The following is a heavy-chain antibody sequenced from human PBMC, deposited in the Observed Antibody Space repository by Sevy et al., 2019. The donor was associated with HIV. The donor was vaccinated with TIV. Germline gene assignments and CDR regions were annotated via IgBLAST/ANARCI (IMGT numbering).Heavy chain of an antibody. CDR3: SRRAFNDY. CDR1: GYTFTSYE. V-gene: IGHV1-8*01. J-gene: IGHJ4*02. CDR2: INPNTGKT. Sequence: ASVKVSCETSGYTFTSYEINWVRLVSGQGLEYMGWINPNTGKTGYVQKFQGRFTMNVDTSKTTAYMELSNLKPDDTARYYCSRRAFNDYWGQGTLVTVSS.